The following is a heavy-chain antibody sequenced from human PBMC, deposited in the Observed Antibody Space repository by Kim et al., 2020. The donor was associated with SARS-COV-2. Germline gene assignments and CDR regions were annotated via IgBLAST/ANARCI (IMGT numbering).Heavy chain of an antibody. D-gene: IGHD3-3*01. Sequence: PVKGRFTIPRDNSKNTLYLQMNSLRAEDTAVYYCAKDVHFDFWSGYYWDYWGQGTLVTVSA. J-gene: IGHJ4*02. CDR3: AKDVHFDFWSGYYWDY. V-gene: IGHV3-23*01.